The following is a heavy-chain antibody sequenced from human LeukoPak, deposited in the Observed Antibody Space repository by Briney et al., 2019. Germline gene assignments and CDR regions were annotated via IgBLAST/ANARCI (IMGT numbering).Heavy chain of an antibody. CDR3: AREGYYGAFVI. Sequence: QAGGSLRLSCAASGFTFSDYSMNWVRQAPGKGLEWVSYIGANSAIYYADSVKGRFTISRDNAKNSLSLQMNSLRDDDTAVYYCAREGYYGAFVIWGQGTMVTVSS. V-gene: IGHV3-48*02. CDR2: IGANSAI. CDR1: GFTFSDYS. D-gene: IGHD3-10*01. J-gene: IGHJ3*02.